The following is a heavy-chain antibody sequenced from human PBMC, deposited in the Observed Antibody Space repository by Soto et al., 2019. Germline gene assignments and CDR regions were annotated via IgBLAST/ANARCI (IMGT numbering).Heavy chain of an antibody. V-gene: IGHV3-48*02. J-gene: IGHJ6*02. D-gene: IGHD3-10*02. CDR2: ISSSSSTI. Sequence: GRSLRLSCSASGFTFSSYRMYWVRQAPGKGLEWVSYISSSSSTIYYADSVKGRFTISRDHAKNSLYLQMNSLRDEDTAVYYCARAVRGVYYYGMDVWGQGTTVTASS. CDR1: GFTFSSYR. CDR3: ARAVRGVYYYGMDV.